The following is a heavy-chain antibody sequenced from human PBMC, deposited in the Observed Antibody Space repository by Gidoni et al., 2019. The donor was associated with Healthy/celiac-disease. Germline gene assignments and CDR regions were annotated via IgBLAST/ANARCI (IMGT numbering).Heavy chain of an antibody. V-gene: IGHV3-53*04. CDR3: ARGGGQGKYYFDY. J-gene: IGHJ4*02. Sequence: EVQLVESGGGLVQPGGSLRLSCAASGFTVSSNYMSWVRQAPGKGLEWVSFIYSGGSTYYADSVKGRFTISRHNSKNTLYLQRNSRRAEDTAVYYWARGGGQGKYYFDYWGQGTLVTVSS. CDR1: GFTVSSNY. CDR2: IYSGGST. D-gene: IGHD1-26*01.